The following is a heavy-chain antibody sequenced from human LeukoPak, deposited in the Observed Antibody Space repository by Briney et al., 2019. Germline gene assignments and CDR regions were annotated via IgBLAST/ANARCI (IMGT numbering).Heavy chain of an antibody. CDR1: GGSFSGYY. CDR2: INHSGST. V-gene: IGHV4-34*01. Sequence: SETLSLTCAVYGGSFSGYYWGWIRQPPGKGLEWIGEINHSGSTNYNPSLKSRVTISVDTSKNQFSLKLSSVTAADTAVYYCARGPLLRFFDYWGQGTLVTVSS. D-gene: IGHD3-10*01. J-gene: IGHJ4*02. CDR3: ARGPLLRFFDY.